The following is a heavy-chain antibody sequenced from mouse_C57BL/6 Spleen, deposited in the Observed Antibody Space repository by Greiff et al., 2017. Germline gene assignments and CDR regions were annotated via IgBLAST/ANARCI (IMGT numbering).Heavy chain of an antibody. CDR2: ISYDGSN. J-gene: IGHJ3*01. CDR3: ARDQETTVVPFAY. CDR1: GYSITSGYY. Sequence: EVQVVESGPGLVKPSQSLSLTCSVTGYSITSGYYWNWIRQFPGNKLEWMGYISYDGSNNYNPSLKNRISITRDTSKNQFFLKLNSVTTEDTATYYCARDQETTVVPFAYWGQGTLVTVSA. D-gene: IGHD1-1*01. V-gene: IGHV3-6*01.